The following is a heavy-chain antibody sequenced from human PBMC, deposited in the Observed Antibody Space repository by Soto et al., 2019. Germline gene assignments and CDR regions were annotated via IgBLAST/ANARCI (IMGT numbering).Heavy chain of an antibody. CDR3: AISYEGGSYFDY. V-gene: IGHV4-28*01. CDR2: IYYSWST. Sequence: PSETLSLTCAVSGYSISSSNWWGWIRQPPGKGLEWIGYIYYSWSTYYNPSLKSRVTMSVDTSKNQFSLKLSSVTAVHTAVYYCAISYEGGSYFDYWGQGTLLTVSS. D-gene: IGHD3-16*01. J-gene: IGHJ4*02. CDR1: GYSISSSNW.